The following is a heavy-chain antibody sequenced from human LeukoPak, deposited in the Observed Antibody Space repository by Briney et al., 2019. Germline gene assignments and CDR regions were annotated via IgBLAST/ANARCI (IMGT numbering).Heavy chain of an antibody. V-gene: IGHV3-64D*09. CDR3: VKITSVTGGDC. D-gene: IGHD1-1*01. CDR2: ISNNGGSS. CDR1: VFTFRAYA. Sequence: GGSLRLSCSASVFTFRAYAMYWVRQAPGKGLEYVSGISNNGGSSFYADSVKGRFTISRDNSKNTLCLQMSSLRAEDTAVYYCVKITSVTGGDCWGQGTRLTVSS. J-gene: IGHJ4*02.